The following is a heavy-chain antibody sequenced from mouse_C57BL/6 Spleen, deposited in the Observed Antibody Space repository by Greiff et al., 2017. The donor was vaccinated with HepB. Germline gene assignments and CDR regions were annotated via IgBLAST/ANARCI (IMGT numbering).Heavy chain of an antibody. CDR3: AREVERVFDY. J-gene: IGHJ2*01. V-gene: IGHV1-55*01. CDR1: GYTFTSYW. CDR2: IYPGSGST. D-gene: IGHD1-1*01. Sequence: VQLQQSGPELVKPGASVKIPCKASGYTFTSYWITWVKQRPGQGLEWIGDIYPGSGSTNYTEKFKSKATLTVDTSSSTAYMQLSSLTSEDSAVYYCAREVERVFDYWGQGTTLTVSS.